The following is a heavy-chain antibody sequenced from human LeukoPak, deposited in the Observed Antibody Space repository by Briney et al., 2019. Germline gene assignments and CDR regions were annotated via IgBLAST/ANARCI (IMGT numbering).Heavy chain of an antibody. J-gene: IGHJ4*02. D-gene: IGHD3-22*01. CDR1: GYTFTSYD. CDR3: ARGYDSSGYYFDY. CDR2: MNPNSGNT. Sequence: ASVKVSCKASGYTFTSYDINWVRQATGQGLEWMGWMNPNSGNTGYAQKFQGRVTMTRNTSISTAYMELSSLRSGDTAVYYCARGYDSSGYYFDYWGQGTLVTVSS. V-gene: IGHV1-8*01.